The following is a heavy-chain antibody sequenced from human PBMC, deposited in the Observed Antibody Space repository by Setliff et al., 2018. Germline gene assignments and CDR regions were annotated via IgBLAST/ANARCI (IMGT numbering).Heavy chain of an antibody. CDR3: ARDPGNGHYMDV. CDR1: GGSIGHYY. V-gene: IGHV4-4*08. CDR2: VYTSGST. J-gene: IGHJ6*03. Sequence: SETLSLTCIVSGGSIGHYYWNWIRQPPGKGLEWIGYVYTSGSTNYNPSLKSRVTTSVDTSKNQLSLRLTSVTAADTAVYYCARDPGNGHYMDVWGKGATVTVSS.